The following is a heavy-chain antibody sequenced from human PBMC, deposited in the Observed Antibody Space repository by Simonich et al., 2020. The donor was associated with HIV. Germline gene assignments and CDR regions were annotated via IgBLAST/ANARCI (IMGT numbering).Heavy chain of an antibody. CDR1: GYIFTSYG. J-gene: IGHJ6*03. V-gene: IGHV1-18*01. D-gene: IGHD2-15*01. CDR3: ARGSPQDPYYYYYYMDV. Sequence: QVQLVQPGAEVKKPGASVKVSCKASGYIFTSYGISWVRQAPGQGLEWMGWISAYNGNTNYEQKLQGRVTMTTGTSTSTAYMELRSLRSDDTAVYYCARGSPQDPYYYYYYMDVWGKGTTVTVSS. CDR2: ISAYNGNT.